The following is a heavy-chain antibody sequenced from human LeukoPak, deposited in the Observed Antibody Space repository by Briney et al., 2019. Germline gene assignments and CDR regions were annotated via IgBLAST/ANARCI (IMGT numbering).Heavy chain of an antibody. CDR3: ARDPYSSSWYDY. J-gene: IGHJ4*02. Sequence: GGSLRLSCAASGFTFSSYTMNWVRQATGKGLDWVSSISSSSSYIYYADSVKGRFTISRDNAKNSLYLQLNSLRDEDTAVYYCARDPYSSSWYDYWGQGTLVTVSS. D-gene: IGHD6-13*01. CDR2: ISSSSSYI. V-gene: IGHV3-21*01. CDR1: GFTFSSYT.